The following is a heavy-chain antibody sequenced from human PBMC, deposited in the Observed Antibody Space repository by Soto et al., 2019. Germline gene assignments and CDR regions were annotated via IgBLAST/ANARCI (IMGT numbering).Heavy chain of an antibody. V-gene: IGHV3-30-3*01. CDR3: ARDGGAS. D-gene: IGHD3-16*01. CDR2: ISYDGANK. J-gene: IGHJ5*02. CDR1: GFTFSSYA. Sequence: QVQLVESGGGVVQPGRSLRLSCAASGFTFSSYAMHWVRQAPGKGLDWVAVISYDGANKYYADSVKGRFTISRDNSRNTLYLQMNSLRVEDAALYHCARDGGASWGQGTLVTVSS.